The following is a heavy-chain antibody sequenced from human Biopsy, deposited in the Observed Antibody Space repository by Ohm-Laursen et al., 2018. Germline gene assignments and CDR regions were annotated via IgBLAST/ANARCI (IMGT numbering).Heavy chain of an antibody. V-gene: IGHV3-15*01. CDR3: TVDLGRGFH. Sequence: SLRLSCAASGFTFTHAWMSWVRQGPGKGLEWLGRIKSKSDGEVTDNAAAVQGRFAISRDDSTNTFYLQMKSLKSEDTGVFYCTVDLGRGFHWGQGTLVTVSS. CDR2: IKSKSDGEVT. CDR1: GFTFTHAW. J-gene: IGHJ4*02. D-gene: IGHD5-12*01.